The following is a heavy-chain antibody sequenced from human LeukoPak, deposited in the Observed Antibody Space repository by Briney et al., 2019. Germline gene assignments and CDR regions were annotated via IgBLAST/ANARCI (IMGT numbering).Heavy chain of an antibody. CDR3: ARAVAGIDY. J-gene: IGHJ4*02. CDR2: INAGHGNT. CDR1: GYTFTSYA. V-gene: IGHV1-3*01. Sequence: ASVRVSCKASGYTFTSYAMHWVRQAPGQGLEWMGWINAGHGNTKYAQKFQGRVTSTSDTPASTAYMELSSLRSEDTAVYYCARAVAGIDYWGQGTLVTVSS. D-gene: IGHD6-19*01.